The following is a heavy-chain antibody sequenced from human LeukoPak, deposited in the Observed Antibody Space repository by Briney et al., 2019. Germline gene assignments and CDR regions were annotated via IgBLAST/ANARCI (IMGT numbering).Heavy chain of an antibody. J-gene: IGHJ4*02. CDR1: GFTFSNYS. CDR2: ITSSSSTI. CDR3: ARDLEGGYYGSGVYFDY. V-gene: IGHV3-48*04. Sequence: GGSLRLSCAASGFTFSNYSMNWVRQAPGKGLEWVSYITSSSSTIYYADSVKGRFTISRDNAKNSLYLQMNSLRAEDTAVYYCARDLEGGYYGSGVYFDYWGQGTLVTVSS. D-gene: IGHD3-10*01.